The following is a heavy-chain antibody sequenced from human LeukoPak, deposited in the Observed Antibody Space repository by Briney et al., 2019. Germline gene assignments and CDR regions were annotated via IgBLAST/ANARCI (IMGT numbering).Heavy chain of an antibody. J-gene: IGHJ4*02. V-gene: IGHV1-2*02. CDR1: GYTFTGYY. Sequence: GASVKVSCKASGYTFTGYYMHWVRQAPGQGLEWMGWINPNSGGTNYAQRFQGRVTMTRDTSISTAYMELNILRSDDTAVYFCARVQGDYDIRALLFYWGQGTLVTVAS. CDR2: INPNSGGT. D-gene: IGHD4-17*01. CDR3: ARVQGDYDIRALLFY.